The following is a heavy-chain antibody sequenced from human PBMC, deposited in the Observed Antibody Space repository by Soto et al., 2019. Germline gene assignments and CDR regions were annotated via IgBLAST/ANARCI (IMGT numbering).Heavy chain of an antibody. CDR1: GGSISSGGYY. V-gene: IGHV4-31*03. Sequence: SETLSLTCTVSGGSISSGGYYWSWIRQHPGKGLEWIGYIYYSGSTYYNPSLKSRVTISVDTSKNQFSLKLSSVTAADTAVYYCARDFPPGIAAAGTQGWGQGTLGTVSS. J-gene: IGHJ4*02. CDR2: IYYSGST. CDR3: ARDFPPGIAAAGTQG. D-gene: IGHD6-13*01.